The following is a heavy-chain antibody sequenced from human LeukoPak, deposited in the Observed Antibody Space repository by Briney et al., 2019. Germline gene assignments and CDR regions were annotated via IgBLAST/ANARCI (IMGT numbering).Heavy chain of an antibody. CDR1: GGSISSSSYY. CDR2: IYYSGST. Sequence: SETLSLTCTVSGGSISSSSYYWGWIRQPPGKGLEWIGSIYYSGSTYYNPSLKSRVTISVDTSKNQFSLKLSSVTAADTAVYYCARRGGDYYYYGMDVWGQGTTVTVSS. CDR3: ARRGGDYYYYGMDV. J-gene: IGHJ6*02. D-gene: IGHD3-16*01. V-gene: IGHV4-39*01.